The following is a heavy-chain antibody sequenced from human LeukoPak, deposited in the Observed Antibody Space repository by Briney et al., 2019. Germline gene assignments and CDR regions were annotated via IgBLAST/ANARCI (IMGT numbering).Heavy chain of an antibody. CDR1: GFTFSSYA. D-gene: IGHD2-15*01. CDR3: AKTRSWPYYFNY. CDR2: ITGTADNT. V-gene: IGHV3-23*01. Sequence: GGSLSLSCAASGFTFSSYAMSWVRPAPGRGLEWVSAITGTADNTYYADSGKGRFSISRDNSKNTLNLQLNSLRTEDTAVYYCAKTRSWPYYFNYWGQGTLVTVSS. J-gene: IGHJ4*02.